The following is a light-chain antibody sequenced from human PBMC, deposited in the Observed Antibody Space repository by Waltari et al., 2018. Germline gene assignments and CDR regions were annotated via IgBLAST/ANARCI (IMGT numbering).Light chain of an antibody. V-gene: IGKV3-20*01. J-gene: IGKJ1*01. CDR1: RTVYSDY. CDR3: QHYGGFPWS. CDR2: GVS. Sequence: DTLLTQSPGTLSLSPGEGATLSCRASRTVYSDYLAWYQQKSGQAPSLLIYGVSNRATGVADRFSGSGSGTDFYLTITRLEPEDAAVYFCQHYGGFPWSFGQGTKVEI.